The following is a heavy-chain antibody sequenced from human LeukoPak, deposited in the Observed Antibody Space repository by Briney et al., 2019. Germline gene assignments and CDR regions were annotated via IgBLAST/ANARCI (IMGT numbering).Heavy chain of an antibody. J-gene: IGHJ4*02. V-gene: IGHV4-34*01. CDR1: GGSFSGYY. CDR2: INHSGST. CDR3: ARGRGYSYGYPDY. D-gene: IGHD5-18*01. Sequence: PSETLSLTCAVYGGSFSGYYWSWIRQPPGKGLEWIGEINHSGSTNYNPSLKSRVTISVDTSKSQFSPKLSSVTAADTAVYYCARGRGYSYGYPDYWGQGTLVTVSS.